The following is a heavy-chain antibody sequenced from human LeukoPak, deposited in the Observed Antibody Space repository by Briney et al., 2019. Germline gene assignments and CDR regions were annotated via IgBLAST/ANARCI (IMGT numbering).Heavy chain of an antibody. CDR3: ARLKSPEYSGYDYNYYYYYMDV. CDR1: GFTFSSYS. J-gene: IGHJ6*03. CDR2: ISSSSSTI. D-gene: IGHD5-12*01. V-gene: IGHV3-48*01. Sequence: PGGSLRLSCAASGFTFSSYSMNWVRQAPGKGLEWVSYISSSSSTIYYADSVKGRFTISRDNAKNSLYLQMNSLRAEDTAVYYCARLKSPEYSGYDYNYYYYYMDVWGKGTTVTVYS.